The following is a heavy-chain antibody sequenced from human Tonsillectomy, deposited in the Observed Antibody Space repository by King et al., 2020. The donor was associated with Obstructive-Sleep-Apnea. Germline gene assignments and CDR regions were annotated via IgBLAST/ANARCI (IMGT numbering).Heavy chain of an antibody. CDR2: IYYSGST. J-gene: IGHJ3*02. D-gene: IGHD2-2*01. CDR1: GGSISSSAYY. CDR3: ARDQGGYCSSTTCYDAFDI. V-gene: IGHV4-39*07. Sequence: LQLQESGPGLVKPSENLSLTCTVSGGSISSSAYYWGWIRQPPGKGLEWIGSIYYSGSTSYNPSLKSRVTISVDTSKNQFSLKLSSVTAADTAVYYCARDQGGYCSSTTCYDAFDIWGQGTMVTVSS.